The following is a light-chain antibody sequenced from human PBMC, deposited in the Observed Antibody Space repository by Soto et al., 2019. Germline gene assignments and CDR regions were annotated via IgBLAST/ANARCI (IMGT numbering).Light chain of an antibody. Sequence: SPATLSAYVCDRVTLXCRASQTIINWLAWYQQKPGKAPKLLIYKASTLEGEVPSRFSGSGSETEFTLTINILQPDDSTRYCCPQSPTFLWTVGQGTIVDVK. CDR2: KAS. J-gene: IGKJ1*01. CDR3: PQSPTFLWT. V-gene: IGKV1-5*03. CDR1: QTIINW.